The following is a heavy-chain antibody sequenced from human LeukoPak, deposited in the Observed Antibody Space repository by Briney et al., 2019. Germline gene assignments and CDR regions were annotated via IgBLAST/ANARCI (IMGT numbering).Heavy chain of an antibody. CDR1: GFTVSSNY. V-gene: IGHV3-53*01. J-gene: IGHJ6*03. CDR3: ARGKTSSSWYYGYYYMDV. CDR2: IYSGGST. Sequence: PGGSLRLSCAASGFTVSSNYMSWVRQAPGKGLEWVSVIYSGGSTYYADSVKGRFTISRDNAKNSLYLQMNSLRAEDTAVYYCARGKTSSSWYYGYYYMDVWGKGTTVTVSS. D-gene: IGHD6-13*01.